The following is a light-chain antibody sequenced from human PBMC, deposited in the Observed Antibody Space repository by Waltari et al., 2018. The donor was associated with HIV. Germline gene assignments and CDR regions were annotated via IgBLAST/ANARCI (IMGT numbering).Light chain of an antibody. Sequence: EIVLIQSPATLSLSPGERANLSCRASQSVSSYLAWYDQKPGQSPRLLIYDTSTRATGIPARFSGSWSATDFTLTITSLEPEDSAVYYCQQRSNWSITFGQGTRLEIK. CDR1: QSVSSY. J-gene: IGKJ5*01. CDR2: DTS. V-gene: IGKV3-11*01. CDR3: QQRSNWSIT.